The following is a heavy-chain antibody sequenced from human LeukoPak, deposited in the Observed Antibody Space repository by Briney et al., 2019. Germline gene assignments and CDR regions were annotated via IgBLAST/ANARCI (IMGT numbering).Heavy chain of an antibody. Sequence: PGGSLRLSCAASGFTFSSYGMHWVRQAPGKGLEWVAVIWYDGSNKYYADSVKGRFTISRDNSKNTLYLQMNSLRAEDTAVYYCAKGASSGWYFSLDYWGQGALVTVSS. CDR1: GFTFSSYG. CDR2: IWYDGSNK. J-gene: IGHJ4*02. D-gene: IGHD6-19*01. V-gene: IGHV3-33*06. CDR3: AKGASSGWYFSLDY.